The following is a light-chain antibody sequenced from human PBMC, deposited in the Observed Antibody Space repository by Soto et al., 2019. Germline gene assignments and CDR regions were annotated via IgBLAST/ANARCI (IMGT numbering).Light chain of an antibody. CDR2: GNS. V-gene: IGLV1-40*01. Sequence: QSALTQPPSVSGAPGQRVTISCTGSSSNIGAGYDVHWYQQLPGTAPKLLIYGNSNRPSGVPDRFSGSKSGTSASLAITGLQAEDEADYYCQSYDSGLSGFYVFGTGTRSSS. CDR1: SSNIGAGYD. J-gene: IGLJ1*01. CDR3: QSYDSGLSGFYV.